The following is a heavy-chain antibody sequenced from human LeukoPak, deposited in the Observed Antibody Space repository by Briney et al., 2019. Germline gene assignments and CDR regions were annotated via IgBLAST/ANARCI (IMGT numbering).Heavy chain of an antibody. Sequence: GGSLRLSCAASGFTFSSYGMHWVRQAPGKGLEWVALIRYDGSNKYYADSVKGRFTISRDNAKNSLYLQMNSLRAEDTAVYYCARDQAPYYYGSGRAFDYWGQGTLVTVSS. CDR1: GFTFSSYG. V-gene: IGHV3-30*02. CDR3: ARDQAPYYYGSGRAFDY. CDR2: IRYDGSNK. J-gene: IGHJ4*02. D-gene: IGHD3-10*01.